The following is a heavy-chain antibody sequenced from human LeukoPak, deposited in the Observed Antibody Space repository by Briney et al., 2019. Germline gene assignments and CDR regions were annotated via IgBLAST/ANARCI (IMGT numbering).Heavy chain of an antibody. J-gene: IGHJ1*01. V-gene: IGHV3-7*01. D-gene: IGHD1-14*01. CDR3: ARGNQWDVAEYFQH. CDR2: IKQDGSEK. CDR1: GYTFSSYW. Sequence: GGSLRLSCAASGYTFSSYWMSWVRQAPGKGLEWVANIKQDGSEKYYVDSVKGRFTISRDNAKNSLYLQVNSLRAEDTAVYYCARGNQWDVAEYFQHWGQGTLVTISS.